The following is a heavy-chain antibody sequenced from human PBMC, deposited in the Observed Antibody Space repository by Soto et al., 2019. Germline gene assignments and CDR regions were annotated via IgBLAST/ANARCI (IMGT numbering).Heavy chain of an antibody. V-gene: IGHV2-5*01. CDR2: VYWYADK. Sequence: QITLKESGPTLVKPTQTLTLTCTFSGFSLSTSGVGVGWIRQHPGKALEWLALVYWYADKRYSPPPKSSLTITKHPSKNPVVLTMTNIDPDDTATLYGAHSTYFSSTSCQPYNWFDPSFHGTLVTVFS. CDR1: GFSLSTSGVG. D-gene: IGHD2-2*01. CDR3: AHSTYFSSTSCQPYNWFDP. J-gene: IGHJ5*02.